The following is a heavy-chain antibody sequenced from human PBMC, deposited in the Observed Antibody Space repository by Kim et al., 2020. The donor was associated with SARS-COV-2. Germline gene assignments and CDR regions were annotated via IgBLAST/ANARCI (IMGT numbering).Heavy chain of an antibody. CDR3: ARSQFGYFDWLSHYGMDV. CDR2: IYHSGST. J-gene: IGHJ6*02. D-gene: IGHD3-9*01. V-gene: IGHV4-4*02. Sequence: SETLSLTCAVSGGSISSSNWWSWVRQPPGKGLEWIGEIYHSGSTNYNPSLKSRVTISVDKSKNQFSLKLSSVTAADTAVYYCARSQFGYFDWLSHYGMDVWGQGTTVTVSS. CDR1: GGSISSSNW.